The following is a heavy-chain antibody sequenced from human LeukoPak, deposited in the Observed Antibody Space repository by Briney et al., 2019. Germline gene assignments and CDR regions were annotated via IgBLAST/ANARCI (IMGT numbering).Heavy chain of an antibody. CDR1: GFNFKSCS. CDR2: ISSTSSDL. V-gene: IGHV3-21*06. CDR3: ARAAGHYFDY. D-gene: IGHD3-10*01. J-gene: IGHJ4*02. Sequence: GSLRLSCAASGFNFKSCSMNWVRQAPGKGLVWVSFISSTSSDLLYADSVKGRFTVSRDNGKNSLYLQMNSLRAEDTAVYYCARAAGHYFDYWGQGSLVTVSS.